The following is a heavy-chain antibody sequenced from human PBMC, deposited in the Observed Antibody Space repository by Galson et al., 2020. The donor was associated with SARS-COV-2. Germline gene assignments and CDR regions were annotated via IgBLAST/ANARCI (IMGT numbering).Heavy chain of an antibody. Sequence: SVKVSCKASGGTFSSYAISWVRQAPGQGLEWMGGIIPILGIANYAQKFQGRVTITADKSTSTAYMELSSLRSEDTAVYYCAREGLGGGYCSSTSCYKDAFDIWGQGTMVTVSS. J-gene: IGHJ3*02. CDR2: IIPILGIA. V-gene: IGHV1-69*10. CDR1: GGTFSSYA. D-gene: IGHD2-2*02. CDR3: AREGLGGGYCSSTSCYKDAFDI.